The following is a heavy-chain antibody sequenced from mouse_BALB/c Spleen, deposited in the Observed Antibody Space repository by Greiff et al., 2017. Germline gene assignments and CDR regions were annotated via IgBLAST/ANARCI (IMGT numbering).Heavy chain of an antibody. V-gene: IGHV1-82*01. CDR2: IYPGDGDT. CDR1: GYAFSSSW. J-gene: IGHJ4*01. CDR3: ARDLDSSGYKGYYYAMDY. D-gene: IGHD3-2*01. Sequence: QVQLQQSGPELVKPGASVKISCKASGYAFSSSWMNWVKQRPGQGLEWIGRIYPGDGDTNYNGKFKGKATLTADKSSSTAYMQLSSLTSLDSAVYFCARDLDSSGYKGYYYAMDYWGQGTSVTVSS.